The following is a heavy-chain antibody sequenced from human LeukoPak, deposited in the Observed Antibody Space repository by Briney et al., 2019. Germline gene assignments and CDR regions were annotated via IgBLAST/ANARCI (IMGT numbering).Heavy chain of an antibody. J-gene: IGHJ4*02. CDR1: GGSISSYY. CDR2: IYYSGST. CDR3: TRVRYGSGSYQFDY. Sequence: SETLSLTCTVSGGSISSYYWSWIRQPPGKGLEWIGYIYYSGSTNYNPSLKSRVTISVDTSKNQFSLKLGSVTAADTAVYYCTRVRYGSGSYQFDYWGQGTLVTVSP. V-gene: IGHV4-59*01. D-gene: IGHD3-10*01.